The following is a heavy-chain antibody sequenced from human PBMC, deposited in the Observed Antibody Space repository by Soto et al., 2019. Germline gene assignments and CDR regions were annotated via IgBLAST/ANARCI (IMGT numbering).Heavy chain of an antibody. V-gene: IGHV3-21*01. CDR1: GFTFSSYS. J-gene: IGHJ3*02. CDR3: ATYYDFWSGQADAFDN. CDR2: ISSSSSYI. D-gene: IGHD3-3*01. Sequence: EVQLVESGGGLVKPGGSLRLSCAASGFTFSSYSMNWVRQAPGKGLEWVSSISSSSSYIYYADSVKGRFTISRDNAKNSLYLQMNSLRAEDTAVYYCATYYDFWSGQADAFDNWGQGTMVTVSS.